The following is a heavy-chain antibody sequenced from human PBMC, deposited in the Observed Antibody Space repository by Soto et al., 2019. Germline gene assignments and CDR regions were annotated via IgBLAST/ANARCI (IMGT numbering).Heavy chain of an antibody. D-gene: IGHD3-9*01. V-gene: IGHV5-51*01. CDR1: GYTFTNYW. CDR2: IYPGDSDT. CDR3: GRLTGLPHYYSTDV. J-gene: IGHJ6*02. Sequence: RGGSLKICCQGSGYTFTNYWIGWVRQMPGKGLEWMGVIYPGDSDTKYSPSFQGQVTFSADKSINTAYLQWTSLKASDTAMYFCGRLTGLPHYYSTDVWGQGTTVTVSS.